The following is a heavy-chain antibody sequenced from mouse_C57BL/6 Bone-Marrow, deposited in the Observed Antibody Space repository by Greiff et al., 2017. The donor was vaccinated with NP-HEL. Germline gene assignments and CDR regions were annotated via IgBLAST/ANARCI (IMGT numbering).Heavy chain of an antibody. CDR3: ARGGGYYGSSLYWYFDV. D-gene: IGHD1-1*01. CDR2: INPGSGGT. V-gene: IGHV1-54*01. Sequence: VQLKESGAELVRPGTSVKVSCKASGYAFTNYLIEWVKQRPGQGLEWIGVINPGSGGTNYNEKFKGKATLTADKSSSTAYMQLSSLTSEDSAVYFCARGGGYYGSSLYWYFDVWGTGTTVTVSS. J-gene: IGHJ1*03. CDR1: GYAFTNYL.